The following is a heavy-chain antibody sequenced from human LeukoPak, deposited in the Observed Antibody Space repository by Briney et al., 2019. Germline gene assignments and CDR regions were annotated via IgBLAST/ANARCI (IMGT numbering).Heavy chain of an antibody. CDR3: ARSSSPMGAFDI. CDR1: GGSISSGSYY. V-gene: IGHV4-61*02. Sequence: PSQTLSLTCTVSGGSISSGSYYWSWIRQPAGKGLEWIGRIYTSGSTNYNPSLKSRVTMSVDTSKNQFSLKLSSVTAADTAVYYCARSSSPMGAFDIWGQGAMVTVSS. CDR2: IYTSGST. D-gene: IGHD6-6*01. J-gene: IGHJ3*02.